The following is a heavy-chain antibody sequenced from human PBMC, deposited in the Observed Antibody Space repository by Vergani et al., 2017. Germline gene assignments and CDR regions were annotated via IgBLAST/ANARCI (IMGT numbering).Heavy chain of an antibody. CDR3: ARHQTAAGPQGDKNWYFDL. CDR1: GYSFTSYW. J-gene: IGHJ2*01. D-gene: IGHD6-13*01. CDR2: IDPSDSYT. Sequence: EVQLVQPGAEVKKPGDSLRISCKGSGYSFTSYWITWVRQMPGKGLEWMGRIDPSDSYTNYSPSFQGHVTISADKSISTAYLQWSSLKASDTAMYYCARHQTAAGPQGDKNWYFDLWGRGTLVTVSS. V-gene: IGHV5-10-1*03.